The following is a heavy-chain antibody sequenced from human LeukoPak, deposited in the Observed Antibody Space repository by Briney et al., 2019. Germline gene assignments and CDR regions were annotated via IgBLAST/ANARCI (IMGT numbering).Heavy chain of an antibody. CDR3: ARGDYSSSWYDWFDP. CDR2: VNPNSGGT. J-gene: IGHJ5*02. Sequence: ASVKVSCKASGYTFTGYYMHWVRQAPGQGLEWMGWVNPNSGGTNYAQKLQGRVTMTTDTSTSTAYMELRSLRSDDTAVYYCARGDYSSSWYDWFDPWGQGTLVTVSS. CDR1: GYTFTGYY. D-gene: IGHD6-13*01. V-gene: IGHV1-2*02.